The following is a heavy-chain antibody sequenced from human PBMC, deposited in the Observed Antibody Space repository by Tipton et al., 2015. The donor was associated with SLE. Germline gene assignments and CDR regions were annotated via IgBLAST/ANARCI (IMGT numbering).Heavy chain of an antibody. CDR2: ISWNGGRT. Sequence: SLRLSCAASGFTFDDYGMSWVRQAPGKGLEWVCGISWNGGRTGYADSVKGRFTISRDNAKNALYLQMNSLRAEDTALYYCARATVTTSPFDYLGQGTMVTVPS. D-gene: IGHD4-17*01. CDR3: ARATVTTSPFDY. CDR1: GFTFDDYG. J-gene: IGHJ4*02. V-gene: IGHV3-20*04.